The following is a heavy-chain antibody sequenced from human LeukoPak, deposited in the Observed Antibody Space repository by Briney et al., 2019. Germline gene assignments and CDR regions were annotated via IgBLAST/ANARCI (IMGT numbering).Heavy chain of an antibody. CDR2: IRHDGSNE. CDR3: AKDLRGYSYGGYYSDY. Sequence: PGGSLRLSCAASGFTFSSYGMHWVRQAPGKGLEWVAFIRHDGSNEYYADSVKGRFTISRGNSKNTLYLQMNSLRTEDTAVYYCAKDLRGYSYGGYYSDYWGQGTLVTVSS. J-gene: IGHJ4*02. CDR1: GFTFSSYG. V-gene: IGHV3-30*02. D-gene: IGHD5-18*01.